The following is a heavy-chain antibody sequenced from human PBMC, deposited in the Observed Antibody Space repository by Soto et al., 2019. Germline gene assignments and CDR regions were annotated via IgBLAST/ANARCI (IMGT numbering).Heavy chain of an antibody. CDR1: GFSFGDYG. D-gene: IGHD1-1*01. CDR3: PKNQDWNRPDPGAFDV. Sequence: EVQLSQSGGGLVQRGGSLRLSCEGSGFSFGDYGINWVRQAPGKGLEWVSGISGSGNQIDYSDSVEGRFTISRDNSKNTVFLQMNGLSAGDTAVYFCPKNQDWNRPDPGAFDVWGQGTTVTVSS. V-gene: IGHV3-23*01. J-gene: IGHJ3*01. CDR2: ISGSGNQI.